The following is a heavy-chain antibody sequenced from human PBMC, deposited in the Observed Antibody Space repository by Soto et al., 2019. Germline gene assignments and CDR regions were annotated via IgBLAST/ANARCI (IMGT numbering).Heavy chain of an antibody. CDR3: ARNSAHYYDSSGIKTGFDY. V-gene: IGHV4-30-4*01. CDR1: GGSISSGDYY. CDR2: IYYSGST. Sequence: SETLSLTCTVSGGSISSGDYYWSWIRQPPGKGLEWIWYIYYSGSTYYNPSLKSRVTISVDTSKNQFSLKLSSVTAADTAVYYCARNSAHYYDSSGIKTGFDYWGQGTLVTVS. D-gene: IGHD3-22*01. J-gene: IGHJ4*02.